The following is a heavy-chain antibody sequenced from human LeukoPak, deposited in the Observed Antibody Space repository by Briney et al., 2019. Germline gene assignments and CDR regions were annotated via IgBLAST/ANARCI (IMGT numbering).Heavy chain of an antibody. Sequence: SETLSLTCAVSGGPISSGGYSWSWIRQPPGKGLEWIGYIYHSGSTYYNPSLKSRVTISVDRSKNQFSLKLSSVTAADTAVYSCARRVAAAGFDFWGQGTLVTVSS. CDR3: ARRVAAAGFDF. V-gene: IGHV4-30-2*01. J-gene: IGHJ4*02. CDR2: IYHSGST. CDR1: GGPISSGGYS. D-gene: IGHD6-13*01.